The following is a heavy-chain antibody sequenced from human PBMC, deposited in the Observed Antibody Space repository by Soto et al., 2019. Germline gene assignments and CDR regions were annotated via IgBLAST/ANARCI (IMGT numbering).Heavy chain of an antibody. Sequence: ASVKVSCKASGYTFSSIGISWVRQAPGQGLEWMGWISPYKGNTHYAQGLQGRVTMTTDTSTSTAYMELRSLRSDGTAVYYCAIDLDASGRYYPDYCAQGTLVTVSS. CDR2: ISPYKGNT. J-gene: IGHJ4*02. V-gene: IGHV1-18*01. D-gene: IGHD3-10*01. CDR3: AIDLDASGRYYPDY. CDR1: GYTFSSIG.